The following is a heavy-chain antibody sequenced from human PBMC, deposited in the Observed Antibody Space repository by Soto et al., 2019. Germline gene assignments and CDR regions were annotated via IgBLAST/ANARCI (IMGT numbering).Heavy chain of an antibody. CDR2: IWYDGSNK. CDR3: ARDKTVTTPAYYYYYLDV. V-gene: IGHV3-33*01. J-gene: IGHJ6*03. CDR1: GFTFSSYG. D-gene: IGHD4-4*01. Sequence: PGGSLRLSCAASGFTFSSYGMHWVRQAPGKGLEWVAVIWYDGSNKYYADSVKGRFTISRDNSKNTLYLQMSSLRAEDTAVYYCARDKTVTTPAYYYYYLDVRGKRTKVTVSS.